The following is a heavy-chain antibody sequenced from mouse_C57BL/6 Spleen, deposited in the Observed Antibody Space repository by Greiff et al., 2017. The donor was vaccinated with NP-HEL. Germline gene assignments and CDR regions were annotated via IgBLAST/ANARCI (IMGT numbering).Heavy chain of an antibody. D-gene: IGHD1-1*01. CDR2: INPNNGGT. CDR1: GYTFTDYN. CDR3: ARRGYYYEWYFDV. J-gene: IGHJ1*03. V-gene: IGHV1-18*01. Sequence: EVQLQQSGPELVKPGASVKIPCKASGYTFTDYNMDWVKQSHGKSLEWIGDINPNNGGTIYNQKFKGKATLTVDKSSSTAYMELRSLTSEDTAVYYCARRGYYYEWYFDVWGTGTTVTVSS.